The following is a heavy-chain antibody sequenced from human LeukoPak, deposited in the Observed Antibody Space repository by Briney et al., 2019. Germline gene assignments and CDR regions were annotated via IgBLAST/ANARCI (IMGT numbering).Heavy chain of an antibody. V-gene: IGHV4-39*07. D-gene: IGHD6-13*01. CDR1: GGSISSSSYY. CDR2: IYYSGST. Sequence: PSETLSLTCTVSGGSISSSSYYWGWIRQPPGKGLEWIGSIYYSGSTYYNPSLKSRVTISVDTSKKQFSLKLNSVIAADTAVYYCARRGMSSSWYGDAFDVWGHGTMVIVS. J-gene: IGHJ3*01. CDR3: ARRGMSSSWYGDAFDV.